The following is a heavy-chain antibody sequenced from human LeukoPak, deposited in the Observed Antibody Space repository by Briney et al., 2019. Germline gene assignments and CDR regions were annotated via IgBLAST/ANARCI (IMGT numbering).Heavy chain of an antibody. J-gene: IGHJ6*02. D-gene: IGHD2-2*01. Sequence: GGSLRLSCAASGFTFIDYDMHWVRQVIGKGLEWVSAIGIRGDTHYSGSVKGRFTISRDNAKNSLYLQMNSLRAEDTAVYYCARDIVVVPAALVTNYYYGMDVWGQGTTVTVSS. CDR2: IGIRGDT. CDR1: GFTFIDYD. CDR3: ARDIVVVPAALVTNYYYGMDV. V-gene: IGHV3-13*01.